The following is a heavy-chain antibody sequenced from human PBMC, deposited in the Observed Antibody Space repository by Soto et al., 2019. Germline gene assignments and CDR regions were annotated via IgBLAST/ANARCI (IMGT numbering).Heavy chain of an antibody. CDR3: AKGYYYDSSGSDDAFDI. D-gene: IGHD3-22*01. J-gene: IGHJ3*02. CDR1: GFTFSSYA. Sequence: EVQLLESGGGLVQPGGSLRLSCAASGFTFSSYAMSWVRQAPGKGLEWVSAISGSGGSTYYADSVKGRFTISRDNSKNTLYLQMYSLRAEDTAVYYCAKGYYYDSSGSDDAFDIWGQGTMVTVSS. CDR2: ISGSGGST. V-gene: IGHV3-23*01.